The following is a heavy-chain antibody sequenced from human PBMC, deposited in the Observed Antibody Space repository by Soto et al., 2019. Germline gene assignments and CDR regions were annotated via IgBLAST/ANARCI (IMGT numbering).Heavy chain of an antibody. V-gene: IGHV3-23*01. J-gene: IGHJ4*02. CDR2: ISTSGGDT. CDR3: ARGRWLRQSFDY. CDR1: GFTFRNYA. Sequence: PGASLRLSCAASGFTFRNYAMSWVRQAPGKGLEWVSAISTSGGDTYYADSVKGRFTISRDNSKNTLYLQMNSLTAADTAVYYCARGRWLRQSFDYWGQGTLVTVSS. D-gene: IGHD5-12*01.